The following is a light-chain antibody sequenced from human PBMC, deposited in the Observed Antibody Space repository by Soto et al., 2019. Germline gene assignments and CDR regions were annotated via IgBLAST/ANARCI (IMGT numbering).Light chain of an antibody. Sequence: VLPQSPGPPSLSPGERATLSFKASRRDSNNFLAWDQQKPGQGPRLHFCGVSSRAGGIPDRFRGSGSGTGFTVNIGGLEREDGAVYYCQQYGSSSFTFGPGTNVDIK. CDR1: RRDSNNF. J-gene: IGKJ3*01. CDR3: QQYGSSSFT. CDR2: GVS. V-gene: IGKV3-20*01.